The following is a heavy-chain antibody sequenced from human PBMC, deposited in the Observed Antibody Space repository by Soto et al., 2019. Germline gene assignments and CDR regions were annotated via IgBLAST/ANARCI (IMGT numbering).Heavy chain of an antibody. CDR1: RFTFSDYY. CDR3: ARDHHRYSGYDYVDY. D-gene: IGHD5-12*01. V-gene: IGHV3-11*05. Sequence: QVQLVESGGGLVKPGGSLRLSCAASRFTFSDYYMSWIRQAPGKGLEWVSYISSSSSYTNYADSVKGRFTISRDNAKKSLYLQMNSLRAEDTAVYYCARDHHRYSGYDYVDYWGQGTLVTVSS. J-gene: IGHJ4*02. CDR2: ISSSSSYT.